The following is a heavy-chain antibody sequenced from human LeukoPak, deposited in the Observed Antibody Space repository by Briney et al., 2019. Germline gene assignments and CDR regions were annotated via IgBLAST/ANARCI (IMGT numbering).Heavy chain of an antibody. CDR2: IYYSGST. Sequence: SETLSLTCTVSGGSISSSSYYWGWIRQPPGKGLEWIGSIYYSGSTNYNPSLKSRVTMSVDTSKNQFSLKLSSVTAADTAVYYCARDRGTWNDDGFDYWGQGTLVTVSS. CDR1: GGSISSSSYY. J-gene: IGHJ4*02. D-gene: IGHD1-1*01. V-gene: IGHV4-39*07. CDR3: ARDRGTWNDDGFDY.